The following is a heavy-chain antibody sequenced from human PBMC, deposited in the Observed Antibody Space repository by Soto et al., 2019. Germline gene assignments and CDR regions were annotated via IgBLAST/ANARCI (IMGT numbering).Heavy chain of an antibody. V-gene: IGHV1-18*01. Sequence: QVQLVQSGAEVREPGASVKVSCKASGYTFSSYDITWVRQAPGQGLEWMGWISTYTGNTNYAQKLQGRVTMTTDTSTNTAYMDMRSLRSDDTAVYYCARGGGSGPYGMDVWGQGPTVTVSS. CDR3: ARGGGSGPYGMDV. D-gene: IGHD3-10*01. J-gene: IGHJ6*02. CDR2: ISTYTGNT. CDR1: GYTFSSYD.